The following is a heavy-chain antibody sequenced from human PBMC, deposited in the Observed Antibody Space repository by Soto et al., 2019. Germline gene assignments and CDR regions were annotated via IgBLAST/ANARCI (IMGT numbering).Heavy chain of an antibody. CDR3: ARADSSGWYVWCY. CDR2: IYYSGST. D-gene: IGHD6-19*01. Sequence: SETLSLTCTVSGGSISSYYWSWIRQPPGKGLEWIGYIYYSGSTNYNPSLKSRVTISVDTSKNQFSLKLSSVTAADTAVYYCARADSSGWYVWCYWGQGTLVTVSS. J-gene: IGHJ4*02. V-gene: IGHV4-59*01. CDR1: GGSISSYY.